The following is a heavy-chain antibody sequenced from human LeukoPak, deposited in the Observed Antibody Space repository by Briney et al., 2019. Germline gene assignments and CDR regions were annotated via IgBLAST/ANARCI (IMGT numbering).Heavy chain of an antibody. D-gene: IGHD7-27*01. J-gene: IGHJ6*02. CDR2: ISGSGGST. V-gene: IGHV3-23*01. CDR1: GFTFSSYA. Sequence: GGSLRPSCAASGFTFSSYAMSWVRQAPGKGLEWVSAISGSGGSTYYADSVKGRFTISRDNSKNTLYLQMNSLRAEDTAVYYCAPSHLGYYYYGMDVWGQGTTVTVSS. CDR3: APSHLGYYYYGMDV.